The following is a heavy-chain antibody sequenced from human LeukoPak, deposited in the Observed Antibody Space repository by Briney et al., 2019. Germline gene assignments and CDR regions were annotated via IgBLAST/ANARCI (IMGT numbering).Heavy chain of an antibody. Sequence: PGGSLRLSCAASRFTFSSYAMHWVRQAPGKGLEWVAVISYDGSNKYYADSVKGRFTISRDNSKNTLYLQMNSLRAEDTAVYYCARGGSRFDYWGQGTLVTVSS. CDR3: ARGGSRFDY. J-gene: IGHJ4*02. CDR2: ISYDGSNK. D-gene: IGHD3-16*01. V-gene: IGHV3-30*14. CDR1: RFTFSSYA.